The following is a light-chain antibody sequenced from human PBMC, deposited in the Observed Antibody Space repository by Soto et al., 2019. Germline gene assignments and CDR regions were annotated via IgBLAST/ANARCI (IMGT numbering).Light chain of an antibody. CDR3: LQYGSSPLFT. CDR1: QTVSSTY. V-gene: IGKV3-20*01. CDR2: GAS. Sequence: EIVLTQSPGTLSLSPGERATLSCRASQTVSSTYLAWYQQKPGQAPRLLIFGASIRATGIPARCSGSASGTDFSFTINSLEPEDFAVYYCLQYGSSPLFTFGPGTKVDIK. J-gene: IGKJ3*01.